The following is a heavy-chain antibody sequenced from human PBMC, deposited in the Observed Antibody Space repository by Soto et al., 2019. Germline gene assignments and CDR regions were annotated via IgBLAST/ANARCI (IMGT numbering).Heavy chain of an antibody. V-gene: IGHV1-8*01. CDR3: ARGPRVSRGWKRLKRYYFDY. CDR1: GYTFTSYD. CDR2: MNPNSGNT. Sequence: QVQLVQSGAEVKKPGASVKVSCKASGYTFTSYDINWVRQATGQGLEWMGWMNPNSGNTGYAQKFQGRVTITRNTSISTAYRELSSLRSGNTAVYYCARGPRVSRGWKRLKRYYFDYWGKGPLVTVPS. D-gene: IGHD6-19*01. J-gene: IGHJ4*02.